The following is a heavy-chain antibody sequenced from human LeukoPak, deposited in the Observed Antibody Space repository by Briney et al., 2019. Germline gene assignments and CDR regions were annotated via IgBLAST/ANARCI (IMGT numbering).Heavy chain of an antibody. D-gene: IGHD6-13*01. CDR3: ARIRRRSSSWYYFDY. J-gene: IGHJ4*02. CDR1: GFSLSSSGMC. V-gene: IGHV2-70*01. CDR2: IDWDDDK. Sequence: ESGPALVKPTQTLTLTCTFSGFSLSSSGMCVSWIRQPPGKALEWLALIDWDDDKYYSTSLKTRLTISKDTSKNQVVLTMTNMDPVDTATYYCARIRRRSSSWYYFDYWGQGTLVTVSS.